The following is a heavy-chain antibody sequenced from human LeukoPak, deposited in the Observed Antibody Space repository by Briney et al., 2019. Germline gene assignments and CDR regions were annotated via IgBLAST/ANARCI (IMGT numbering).Heavy chain of an antibody. D-gene: IGHD3-22*01. CDR3: ARGKPQLFYYYDSSGYYYDY. CDR2: INHSGST. V-gene: IGHV4-34*01. Sequence: SGTLSLTCAVYGGSFSGFYWSWIRQPPGKGLEWIGEINHSGSTNYNPSLKSRVTISVDTSKNQFSLKLSSVTAADTAVYYCARGKPQLFYYYDSSGYYYDYWGQGTLVTVSS. CDR1: GGSFSGFY. J-gene: IGHJ4*02.